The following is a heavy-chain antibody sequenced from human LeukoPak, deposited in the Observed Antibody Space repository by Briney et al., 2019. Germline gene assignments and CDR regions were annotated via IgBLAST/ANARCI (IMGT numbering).Heavy chain of an antibody. CDR3: ASQRKYSTSWPFFDY. D-gene: IGHD6-13*01. V-gene: IGHV4-4*07. CDR1: GGSINDYY. Sequence: SETLSLTCTVSGGSINDYYWTWIRRPSGQGLEWLGRIHTGGSTNYNPSLRRRLTMSVDTSKNQFSLKLSSVTAADTAVYYCASQRKYSTSWPFFDYWGQGTLVTVSS. J-gene: IGHJ4*02. CDR2: IHTGGST.